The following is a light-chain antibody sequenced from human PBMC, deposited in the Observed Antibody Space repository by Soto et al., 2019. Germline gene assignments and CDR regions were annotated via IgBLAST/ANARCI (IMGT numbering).Light chain of an antibody. CDR2: DAS. CDR1: ETISNF. V-gene: IGKV1-5*01. CDR3: QQYKIFPST. Sequence: DIQMTQSPSTLSASVGDRVVITCRASETISNFLAWSQQKPGKAPELLFFDASNLESGVPSRFSASGSGPEFTLTITSLQPDDFATYYCQQYKIFPSTFGQGTNL. J-gene: IGKJ2*01.